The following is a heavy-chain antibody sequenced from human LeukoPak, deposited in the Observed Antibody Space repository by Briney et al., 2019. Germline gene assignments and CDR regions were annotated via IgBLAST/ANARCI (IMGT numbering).Heavy chain of an antibody. D-gene: IGHD3-22*01. J-gene: IGHJ5*02. Sequence: GGSLRLSCAASGFTFSSYAMHWVRQAPGKGLEWVAVISYDGSNKYYADSVKGRFTISRDNSKNTLYLQMNSLRAEDTAVYYCARVRGPYDSSGYRRSWFDPWGREPWSPSPQ. V-gene: IGHV3-30-3*01. CDR1: GFTFSSYA. CDR2: ISYDGSNK. CDR3: ARVRGPYDSSGYRRSWFDP.